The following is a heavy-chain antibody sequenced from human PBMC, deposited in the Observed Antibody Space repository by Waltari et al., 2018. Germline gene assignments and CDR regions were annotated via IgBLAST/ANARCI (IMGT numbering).Heavy chain of an antibody. CDR2: IYYTGST. Sequence: QLQLLESGPGLVKPSETLSLTCTVSGASISSSSYYWGWIRQPPGKGLEWIGIIYYTGSTDYNPSLKSRVTISVDTSKNQFSLKLSSVTAADTAVYYCARDSGIDGAHYAVNWVDPWGQGTRVTVSS. J-gene: IGHJ5*02. V-gene: IGHV4-39*07. CDR3: ARDSGIDGAHYAVNWVDP. D-gene: IGHD3-10*01. CDR1: GASISSSSYY.